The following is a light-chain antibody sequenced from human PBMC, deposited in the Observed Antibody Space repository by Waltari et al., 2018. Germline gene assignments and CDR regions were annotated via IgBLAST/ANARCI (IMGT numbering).Light chain of an antibody. CDR2: WAS. J-gene: IGKJ2*01. CDR1: QNILYSSNNKYY. CDR3: KQYFSPPYT. V-gene: IGKV4-1*01. Sequence: DIVMTQSPDPLAVSLSERATIHCKSSQNILYSSNNKYYIGWYQHKAGQPKLHIDWASTRESGVPDRFSASGSGTDFTLTISGLQAEDVAMYYCKQYFSPPYTFGQGTKVEIK.